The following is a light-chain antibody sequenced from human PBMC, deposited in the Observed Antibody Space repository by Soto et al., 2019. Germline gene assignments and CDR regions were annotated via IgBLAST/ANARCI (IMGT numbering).Light chain of an antibody. V-gene: IGLV1-51*01. Sequence: QSVLTQPPSVSAAPGQKVTISCSGSSSNIGNNYVSWYQHLPGTAPKLLIYDNTERPSGIPDRFSGTKSGTSATLDITGLQTGDEAHYYCATWDSSFIPGVFGGGTKVTVL. CDR2: DNT. CDR3: ATWDSSFIPGV. J-gene: IGLJ2*01. CDR1: SSNIGNNY.